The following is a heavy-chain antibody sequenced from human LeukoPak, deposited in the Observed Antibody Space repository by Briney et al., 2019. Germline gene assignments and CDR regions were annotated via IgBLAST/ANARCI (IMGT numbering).Heavy chain of an antibody. D-gene: IGHD3-22*01. V-gene: IGHV3-53*01. Sequence: GGSLRLSCAASGFTANNNYMSWVRQAPGKSLQWVSLIYSGGSAYYEDSVKGRFTISRDSSKNMVFLQMNSLRAEDTAVYYCASSGAYSDFDFWGEGTLVTVSS. J-gene: IGHJ4*02. CDR3: ASSGAYSDFDF. CDR2: IYSGGSA. CDR1: GFTANNNY.